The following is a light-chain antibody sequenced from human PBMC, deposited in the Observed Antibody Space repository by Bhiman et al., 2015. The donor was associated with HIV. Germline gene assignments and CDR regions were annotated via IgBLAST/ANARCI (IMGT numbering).Light chain of an antibody. CDR2: RDS. V-gene: IGLV3-9*01. J-gene: IGLJ2*01. CDR3: QVWDSSTRVV. CDR1: NIGSKS. Sequence: SYVLTQPPSVSVAPGKTATITCGGNNIGSKSVHWYQQKPGQAPVLVIYRDSIRPSGIPERFSGSNSGNTATLTISRAQAGDEADYYCQVWDSSTRVVFGGGTKLTVL.